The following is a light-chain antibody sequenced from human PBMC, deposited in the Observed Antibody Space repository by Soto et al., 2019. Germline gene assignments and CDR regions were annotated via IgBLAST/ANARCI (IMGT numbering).Light chain of an antibody. CDR2: KAS. J-gene: IGKJ4*01. Sequence: DIQMTQSPSTLSASVGDRVTITCRASQSISSWLAWYQQKPGKAPKLLIHKASSLESGVPSRFSGSGSGTEFTLTISSLQPDDFATYYCQQYNSYLLTVGGGTKVEIK. CDR1: QSISSW. V-gene: IGKV1-5*03. CDR3: QQYNSYLLT.